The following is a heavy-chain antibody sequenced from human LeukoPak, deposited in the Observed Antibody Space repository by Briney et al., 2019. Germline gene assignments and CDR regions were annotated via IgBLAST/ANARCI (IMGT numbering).Heavy chain of an antibody. CDR1: GLTVTNNH. Sequence: GGSLRLSCAASGLTVTNNHMTWVRQAPGKGLEWVSVIQSGGSTYYADSVKGRFTISRDDAKNTLYLQMNSLRAEDTAVYYCARALTDTRNGLDIWGQGTMVTVSS. CDR2: IQSGGST. D-gene: IGHD3-9*01. V-gene: IGHV3-66*01. J-gene: IGHJ3*02. CDR3: ARALTDTRNGLDI.